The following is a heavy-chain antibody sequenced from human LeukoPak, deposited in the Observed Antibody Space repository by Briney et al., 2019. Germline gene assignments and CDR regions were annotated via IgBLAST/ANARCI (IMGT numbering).Heavy chain of an antibody. CDR3: AKTGNPATGDY. J-gene: IGHJ4*02. CDR2: IYSGGST. Sequence: GGSLRLSCAASGFTFSSYAMSWVRQAPGKGLEWVSVIYSGGSTYYADSVKGRFTISRDNSKNTLYLQMNSLRAEDTAVYYCAKTGNPATGDYWGQGTLVTVSS. D-gene: IGHD1-1*01. V-gene: IGHV3-23*03. CDR1: GFTFSSYA.